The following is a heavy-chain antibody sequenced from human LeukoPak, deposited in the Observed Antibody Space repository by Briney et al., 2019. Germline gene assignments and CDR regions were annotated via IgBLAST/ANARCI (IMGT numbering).Heavy chain of an antibody. CDR1: GYTFTSYD. CDR2: MNPNSGNT. V-gene: IGHV1-8*01. Sequence: ASVKVSCKASGYTFTSYDINWVRQATGQGLEWMGWMNPNSGNTGYAQKFQGRVTMTRDTSTSTAYMELRSLRSDDTAVYYCARDRPGIAVAGPFDYWGQGTLVTVSS. J-gene: IGHJ4*02. CDR3: ARDRPGIAVAGPFDY. D-gene: IGHD6-19*01.